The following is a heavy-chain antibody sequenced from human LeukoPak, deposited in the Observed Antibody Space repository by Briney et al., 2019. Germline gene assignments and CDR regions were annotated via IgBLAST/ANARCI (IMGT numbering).Heavy chain of an antibody. CDR2: IIPVLGVS. CDR3: ARGRGSGWYKYYFDY. J-gene: IGHJ4*02. D-gene: IGHD6-19*01. CDR1: GGSFSSYV. V-gene: IGHV1-69*04. Sequence: SVKVSCKASGGSFSSYVITWVRQAPGQGLEWMGRIIPVLGVSNFAQKFQGRVTMTRNTSISTAYMELSSLRSEDTAVYYCARGRGSGWYKYYFDYWGQGTLVTVSS.